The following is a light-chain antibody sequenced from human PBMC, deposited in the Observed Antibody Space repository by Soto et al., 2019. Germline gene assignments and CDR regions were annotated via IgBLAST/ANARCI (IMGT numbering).Light chain of an antibody. CDR1: QSVISNY. Sequence: EIWLTQSPGTLSLSPGERATLSCWASQSVISNYLAWYQQKHGQAPSLLIYGASNRVTGIPERLSGSGYGTDLTITISGMETEDFGVYYCQQYGSKPITFGQGTRLEIK. CDR2: GAS. J-gene: IGKJ5*01. V-gene: IGKV3-20*01. CDR3: QQYGSKPIT.